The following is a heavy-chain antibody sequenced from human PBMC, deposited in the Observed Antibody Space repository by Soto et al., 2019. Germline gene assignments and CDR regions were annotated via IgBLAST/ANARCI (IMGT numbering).Heavy chain of an antibody. CDR1: SVSNAW. CDR3: TTEHDSSGSDFDY. V-gene: IGHV3-15*07. CDR2: IKRKTDGGTT. Sequence: SVSNAWMNWVRQAPGKGLEWVGRIKRKTDGGTTDYAAPVKGRFTISRDDSKNTLYLQMNSLKTEDTAVYYCTTEHDSSGSDFDYWGQGTLVTVSS. J-gene: IGHJ4*02. D-gene: IGHD3-22*01.